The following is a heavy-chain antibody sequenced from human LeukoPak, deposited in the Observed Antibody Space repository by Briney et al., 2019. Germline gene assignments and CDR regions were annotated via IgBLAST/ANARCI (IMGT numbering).Heavy chain of an antibody. CDR1: GFSFRTYA. CDR2: ISVDRGNK. Sequence: GGSLRLSGVTSGFSFRTYAMHWVPQPPGKGLEWVALISVDRGNKLYADSVRGRFTTSRDDSKNTLYLQMDSLRDEDTAVYYGARAVFGNSWYSAYWGQGTLLTVSS. CDR3: ARAVFGNSWYSAY. J-gene: IGHJ4*02. V-gene: IGHV3-30*14. D-gene: IGHD6-13*01.